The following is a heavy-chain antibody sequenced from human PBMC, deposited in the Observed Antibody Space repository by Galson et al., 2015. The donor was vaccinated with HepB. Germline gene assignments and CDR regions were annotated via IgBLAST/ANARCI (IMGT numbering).Heavy chain of an antibody. Sequence: SETLSLTCTVSGDSIRSNYWGWIRQPPGKGLEWIGYIYRTGSTNNNPSLKSRVTMSVDTSKNQFSLELSSVTAADTAFYYCARLRAYDRGGYLFDYWGLGNLVTVSS. D-gene: IGHD3-22*01. J-gene: IGHJ4*02. CDR3: ARLRAYDRGGYLFDY. CDR2: IYRTGST. V-gene: IGHV4-59*08. CDR1: GDSIRSNY.